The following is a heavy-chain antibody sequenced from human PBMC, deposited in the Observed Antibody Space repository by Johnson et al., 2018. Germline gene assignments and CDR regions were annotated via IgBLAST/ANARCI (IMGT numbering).Heavy chain of an antibody. Sequence: VQLVQSGGGLVQPGGSLRLSCVASGFSFSTYWMHWVRQAPGKGLVWVSRINGDGSSTSYADSVKGRFTISRDNAKNTLYLQMNSLRAEDTAVYYCARVTTDFYDSSGYGFQHWGQGTLVTVSS. V-gene: IGHV3-74*02. J-gene: IGHJ1*01. CDR2: INGDGSST. CDR1: GFSFSTYW. CDR3: ARVTTDFYDSSGYGFQH. D-gene: IGHD3-22*01.